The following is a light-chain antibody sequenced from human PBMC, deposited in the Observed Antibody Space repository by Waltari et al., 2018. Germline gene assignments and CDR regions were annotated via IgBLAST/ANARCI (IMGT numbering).Light chain of an antibody. CDR3: QSYDNTLSASL. CDR2: SNT. V-gene: IGLV1-40*01. CDR1: SSNIGAGSD. Sequence: QSGLTQPPSVSGAPGQRVTISCTGSSSNIGAGSDVHWYQVLPEKAPNTLLNSNTHLPSGLPDLFSGAKSGTSASLAITGLQAVDEADYYCQSYDNTLSASLFGGGTKLTVL. J-gene: IGLJ2*01.